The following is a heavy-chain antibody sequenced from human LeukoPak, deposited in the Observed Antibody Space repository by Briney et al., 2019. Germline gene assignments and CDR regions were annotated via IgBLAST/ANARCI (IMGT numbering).Heavy chain of an antibody. CDR3: AGDSGDCGGDCPLFDY. CDR1: GFTFTYAW. CDR2: ISSSSSTI. Sequence: PGGSLRLSRAASGFTFTYAWMGWVRQAPGKGLEWVSYISSSSSTIYYADSVKGRFTISRDNAKNSLYLQMNSLRDEDTAVYYCAGDSGDCGGDCPLFDYWGQGTLVTVSS. D-gene: IGHD2-21*02. V-gene: IGHV3-48*02. J-gene: IGHJ4*02.